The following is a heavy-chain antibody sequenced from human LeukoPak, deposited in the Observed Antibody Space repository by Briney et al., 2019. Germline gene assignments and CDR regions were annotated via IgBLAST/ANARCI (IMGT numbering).Heavy chain of an antibody. CDR2: ISSNRGST. V-gene: IGHV3-64D*06. CDR3: VKYGSGSYDY. D-gene: IGHD3-10*01. CDR1: GFTFSNYA. J-gene: IGHJ4*02. Sequence: PGGSLRLSCSASGFTFSNYAMHWVRQAPGKGLQYVSAISSNRGSTDYADSVKGRFTISRDNSKNTLYLQMSSLRAEDTAVYYCVKYGSGSYDYWGQGTLVTVSS.